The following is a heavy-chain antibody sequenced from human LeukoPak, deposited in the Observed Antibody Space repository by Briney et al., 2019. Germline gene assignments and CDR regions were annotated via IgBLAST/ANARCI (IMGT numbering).Heavy chain of an antibody. J-gene: IGHJ3*02. Sequence: GGSLRLSCAASGFTFSSYAMNWVRQAPGKGLEWVSYISSSSSTIYYADSVKGRFTISRDNAKNSLYLQMNSLRAEDTAVYYCAGGPPVNDAFDIWGQGTMVTVSS. V-gene: IGHV3-48*04. D-gene: IGHD1-14*01. CDR1: GFTFSSYA. CDR3: AGGPPVNDAFDI. CDR2: ISSSSSTI.